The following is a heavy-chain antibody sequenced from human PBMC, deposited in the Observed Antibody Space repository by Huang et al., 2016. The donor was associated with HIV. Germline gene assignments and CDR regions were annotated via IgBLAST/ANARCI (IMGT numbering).Heavy chain of an antibody. CDR1: GFTFSNAW. J-gene: IGHJ3*02. CDR3: ATDAVNWGGWSAFDI. CDR2: IKSKIDGGTT. D-gene: IGHD7-27*01. Sequence: EVQLVESGGGLVKPGGSLRLSCAASGFTFSNAWMSWVRQASGKGLEWGGRIKSKIDGGTTDYAAPVKGRITISRDDPKNTLYLQMNSLKSEDTAVYYCATDAVNWGGWSAFDIWGQGTMVTVSS. V-gene: IGHV3-15*01.